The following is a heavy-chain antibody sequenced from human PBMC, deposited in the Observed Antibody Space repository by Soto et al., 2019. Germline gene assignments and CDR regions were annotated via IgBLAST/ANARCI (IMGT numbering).Heavy chain of an antibody. Sequence: GGSLRLSCAASGFTFSSYGMHWVRQAPGKGLEWVAVIWYDGSNKYYADSVKGRFTISRDNSKNTLYLQMNSLRAEDTAVYYCARDLLNFWAVFDYWGQGTLVTVSS. V-gene: IGHV3-33*01. CDR3: ARDLLNFWAVFDY. CDR2: IWYDGSNK. D-gene: IGHD7-27*01. J-gene: IGHJ4*02. CDR1: GFTFSSYG.